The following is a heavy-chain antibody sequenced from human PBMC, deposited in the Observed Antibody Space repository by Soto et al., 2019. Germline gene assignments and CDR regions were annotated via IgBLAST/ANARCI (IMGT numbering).Heavy chain of an antibody. J-gene: IGHJ4*02. D-gene: IGHD3-10*01. CDR2: IYYSGST. V-gene: IGHV4-39*02. Sequence: SETLSLTCTVSGGSISGSSYYWGWIRQPPGKGLEWIGSIYYSGSTYYNPSLKSRVTISVDTSKNQFSLKLSSVTAADTAVYYCAKDLHYGSGSYYFDYWGQGTLVTVSS. CDR1: GGSISGSSYY. CDR3: AKDLHYGSGSYYFDY.